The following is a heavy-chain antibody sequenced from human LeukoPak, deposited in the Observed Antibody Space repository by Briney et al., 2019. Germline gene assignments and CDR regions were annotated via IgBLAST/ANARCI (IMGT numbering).Heavy chain of an antibody. D-gene: IGHD3-10*01. CDR1: GYTFTNNY. Sequence: GASVKVSCEASGYTFTNNYMHWVRQAPGQGLEWIGIINPSGDNTWYAQKFHGRVTMTEDTSTDTAYMELSSLRSGDTAVYYCASTRIPMLRGPFDPWGQGTLVTVSS. J-gene: IGHJ5*02. V-gene: IGHV1-46*01. CDR2: INPSGDNT. CDR3: ASTRIPMLRGPFDP.